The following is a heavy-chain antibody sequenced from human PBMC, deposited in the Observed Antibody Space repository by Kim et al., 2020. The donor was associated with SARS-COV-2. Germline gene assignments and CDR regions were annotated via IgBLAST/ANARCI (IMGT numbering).Heavy chain of an antibody. J-gene: IGHJ4*02. D-gene: IGHD6-19*01. CDR3: ASRVAGTDFDN. CDR1: GFMFSNYW. Sequence: GGSLRLSCEASGFMFSNYWMGWVRQAPGKGLEWVANIKQGGSDKYYVDSVNGRFTVSRDNAKNLVYLQMNSLRAEDTAVYFCASRVAGTDFDNWGLGTLV. CDR2: IKQGGSDK. V-gene: IGHV3-7*03.